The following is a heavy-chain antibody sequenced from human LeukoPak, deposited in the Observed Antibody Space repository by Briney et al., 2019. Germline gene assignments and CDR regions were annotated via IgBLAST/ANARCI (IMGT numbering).Heavy chain of an antibody. CDR3: AVDCSGGTCYGNDY. V-gene: IGHV3-23*01. CDR1: GFTFSNYA. J-gene: IGHJ4*02. CDR2: ISGSGGST. D-gene: IGHD2-15*01. Sequence: GGPLRLSCAASGFTFSNYAMSWVRQAPGKGLEWVSAISGSGGSTYYADSVKGRFTISRDNSKNTLYLRMNSLRAEDTAVYYCAVDCSGGTCYGNDYWGQGTLVTVSS.